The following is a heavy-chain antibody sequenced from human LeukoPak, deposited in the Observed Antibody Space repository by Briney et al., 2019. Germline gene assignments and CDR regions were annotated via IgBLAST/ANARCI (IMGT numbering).Heavy chain of an antibody. V-gene: IGHV1-69*06. D-gene: IGHD6-13*01. CDR2: IIPIFGTA. Sequence: GASVKVSCKASGGTFSSYAISWVRQAPGQGLEWMGGIIPIFGTANYAQKFQGRVTITADKSTSTAYMELSSLRSEDTAVYYCARGVTIIAAAALPGYYYMDVWGKGTTVTVSS. J-gene: IGHJ6*03. CDR1: GGTFSSYA. CDR3: ARGVTIIAAAALPGYYYMDV.